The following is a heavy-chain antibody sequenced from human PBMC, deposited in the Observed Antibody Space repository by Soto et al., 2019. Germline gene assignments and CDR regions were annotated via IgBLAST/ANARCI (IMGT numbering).Heavy chain of an antibody. J-gene: IGHJ5*02. D-gene: IGHD6-19*01. Sequence: QVQLVQSGAEVKKPGASVKVSCKASGYTFTGYYMHWVRQAPGQGLEWMGWINPNSGGTNYAQKFQVWVTMTRDTSISTAYMELSRLRSDDTAVYYCARGQYSSGWYVWFDPWGQGTLVTVSS. CDR2: INPNSGGT. CDR1: GYTFTGYY. CDR3: ARGQYSSGWYVWFDP. V-gene: IGHV1-2*04.